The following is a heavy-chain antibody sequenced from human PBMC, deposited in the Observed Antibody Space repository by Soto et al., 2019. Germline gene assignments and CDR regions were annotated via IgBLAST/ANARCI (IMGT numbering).Heavy chain of an antibody. D-gene: IGHD2-21*02. Sequence: LVESGGGLVSPGGSLRLSCVASGFSFSDHSMHWVRRAPGKGLQWISYISSNSDTTYYADSVKGRFTVSRDNAKNALFLQMNSLRDDDTATYYCARLPKGSLVTAWGQGARVTVSS. CDR3: ARLPKGSLVTA. CDR1: GFSFSDHS. J-gene: IGHJ4*02. V-gene: IGHV3-48*02. CDR2: ISSNSDTT.